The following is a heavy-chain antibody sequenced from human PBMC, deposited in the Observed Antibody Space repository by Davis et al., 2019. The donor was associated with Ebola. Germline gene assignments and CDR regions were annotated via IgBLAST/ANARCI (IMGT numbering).Heavy chain of an antibody. J-gene: IGHJ4*02. D-gene: IGHD2-15*01. Sequence: ASVKVSCKASGYTLPSYGISWVRQAPGQWLEWLGWVSAYNDNTRYARRLQGRVTMTIDTSTSTAYMELRSLTSDDTAMYYSVMDCSDANCGVTYYFDFWGQGTPVTVSS. CDR3: VMDCSDANCGVTYYFDF. CDR1: GYTLPSYG. V-gene: IGHV1-18*01. CDR2: VSAYNDNT.